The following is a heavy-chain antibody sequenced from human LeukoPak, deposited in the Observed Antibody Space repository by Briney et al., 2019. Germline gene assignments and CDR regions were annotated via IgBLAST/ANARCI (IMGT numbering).Heavy chain of an antibody. V-gene: IGHV4-61*02. J-gene: IGHJ3*02. D-gene: IGHD2-21*02. CDR2: IYTSGNT. Sequence: SETLSLTCTVSGGSISSGSYYWSWIRQPAGKGLEWIGRIYTSGNTNYNPSLKSRLTMSVDRSKNQFSLKMTSVTAADTAMYYCARDTALWTFDIWGQGTMVTVSS. CDR3: ARDTALWTFDI. CDR1: GGSISSGSYY.